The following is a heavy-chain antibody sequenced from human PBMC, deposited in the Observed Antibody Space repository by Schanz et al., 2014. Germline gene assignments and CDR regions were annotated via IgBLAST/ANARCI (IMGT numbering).Heavy chain of an antibody. V-gene: IGHV1-69*01. CDR1: GGTFRSYA. J-gene: IGHJ6*01. D-gene: IGHD3-10*01. Sequence: KVSCKASGGTFRSYAINWVRQAPGQGLEWMGGIMPLFGTAKYAQKLQDRVTINADESTGIVYMELSSLRSEDTAVYYCEDGSEHVADDYFYAMDVRRQGSTXNV. CDR3: EDGSEHVADDYFYAMDV. CDR2: IMPLFGTA.